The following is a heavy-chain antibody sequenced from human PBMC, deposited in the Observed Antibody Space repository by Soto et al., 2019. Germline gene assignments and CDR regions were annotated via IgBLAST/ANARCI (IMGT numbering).Heavy chain of an antibody. CDR3: AKDLFPNYYFDSGSYSKGAVDI. CDR1: GFTFDDYA. D-gene: IGHD3-10*01. CDR2: ISWNSGSK. J-gene: IGHJ3*02. V-gene: IGHV3-9*01. Sequence: EVQLVESGGGLVQPGMSLRLSCAASGFTFDDYAMHWVRQAPGKGLEWVSGISWNSGSKGYADSVKGRFTISRDNAKNSLYRQMNSLRAEDTALYYCAKDLFPNYYFDSGSYSKGAVDIWGQGTTVTVSS.